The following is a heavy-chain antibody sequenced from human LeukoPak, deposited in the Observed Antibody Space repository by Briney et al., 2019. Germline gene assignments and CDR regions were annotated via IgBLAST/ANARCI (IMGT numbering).Heavy chain of an antibody. Sequence: SETLSLTCTVSGGSISSYYWSWIRQPPGKGLEWIGYIYNSGYTDYNPSLKSRVTISVDTSKNQFSLKLSSVTAADTAVYYCGRVSCSTTSCPGWFDPWGQGTLVTVPS. V-gene: IGHV4-59*01. CDR2: IYNSGYT. D-gene: IGHD2-2*01. CDR1: GGSISSYY. J-gene: IGHJ5*02. CDR3: GRVSCSTTSCPGWFDP.